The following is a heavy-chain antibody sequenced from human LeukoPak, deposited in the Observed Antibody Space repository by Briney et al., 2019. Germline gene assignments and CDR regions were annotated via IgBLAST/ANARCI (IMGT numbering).Heavy chain of an antibody. CDR2: ISAYNGNT. CDR3: ARGRRYCSGGSCYAAYFDY. V-gene: IGHV1-18*01. D-gene: IGHD2-15*01. J-gene: IGHJ4*02. Sequence: ASVKVSCKASGYTFTSYGISWVRQAPGQGLEGMGWISAYNGNTNYAQKLQGRVTMTTDTSTSTAYMELRSLRSDDTAVYYCARGRRYCSGGSCYAAYFDYWGQGTLVTVSS. CDR1: GYTFTSYG.